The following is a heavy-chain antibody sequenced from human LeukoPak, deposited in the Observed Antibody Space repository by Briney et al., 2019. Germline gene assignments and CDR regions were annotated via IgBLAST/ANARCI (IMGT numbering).Heavy chain of an antibody. V-gene: IGHV1-46*01. CDR3: ARDGYDSSGYSYRPLCAFDI. CDR2: INPSGGST. D-gene: IGHD3-22*01. J-gene: IGHJ3*02. Sequence: ASVKVSCKASGYTFTGSYMHWVRQAPGQGLEWMGIINPSGGSTSYAQKFQGRVTMTRDTSTSTVYMELSSLRSEDTAVYYCARDGYDSSGYSYRPLCAFDIWGQGTMVTVSS. CDR1: GYTFTGSY.